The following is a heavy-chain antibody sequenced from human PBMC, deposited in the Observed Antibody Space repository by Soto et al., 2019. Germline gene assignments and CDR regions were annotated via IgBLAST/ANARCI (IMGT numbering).Heavy chain of an antibody. V-gene: IGHV1-3*04. J-gene: IGHJ6*03. CDR3: AREGRSSSWLDYYYYYMDV. CDR1: GYTFTNYA. D-gene: IGHD6-13*01. Sequence: ASVKVSCKASGYTFTNYAIHWVRQAPGQRLEWMGWINTGNGNTKSSQRFQGRVTISRDTSASTAYMDLSSLRSEDTAVYYCAREGRSSSWLDYYYYYMDVWGKGTTVTVSS. CDR2: INTGNGNT.